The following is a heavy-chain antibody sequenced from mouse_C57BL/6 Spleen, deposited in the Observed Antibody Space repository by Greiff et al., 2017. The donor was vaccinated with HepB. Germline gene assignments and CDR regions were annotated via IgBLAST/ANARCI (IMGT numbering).Heavy chain of an antibody. CDR1: GYTFTDYY. CDR3: AREHYDYDDAMDY. V-gene: IGHV1-76*01. Sequence: VQLQQSGAELVRPGASVKLSCKASGYTFTDYYINWVKQRPGQGLEWIARIYPGSGNTYYNEKLKGKATLTAEKSSSTAYMQLSSLTSEDSAVYFCAREHYDYDDAMDYWGQGTSVTVSS. CDR2: IYPGSGNT. D-gene: IGHD2-4*01. J-gene: IGHJ4*01.